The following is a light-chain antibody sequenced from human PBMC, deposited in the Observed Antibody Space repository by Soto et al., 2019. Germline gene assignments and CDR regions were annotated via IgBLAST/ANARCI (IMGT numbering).Light chain of an antibody. V-gene: IGKV3-20*01. CDR3: QQYGSSGT. CDR1: QSVSSSY. J-gene: IGKJ1*01. Sequence: EILLTQSPGTLSLSPGERATLSCRASQSVSSSYLAWYQQKPGKAPRLLLYGASSRATGIPNRLSGSGSGTDFTLTIRRLEPEDVAVYYCQQYGSSGTFGQGTKVDIK. CDR2: GAS.